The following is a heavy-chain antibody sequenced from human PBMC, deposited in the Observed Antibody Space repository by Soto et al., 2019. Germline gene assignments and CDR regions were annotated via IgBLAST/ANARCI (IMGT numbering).Heavy chain of an antibody. CDR1: GFTFSSYA. J-gene: IGHJ4*02. Sequence: VGSLRLSCAASGFTFSSYAMSWVRQAPGKGLEWVSAISGSGGSTYYADSVKGRFTISRDNSKNTLYLQMNSLRAEDTAVYYCAKDRIAVAGPYYFDYWGQGTLVTVSS. D-gene: IGHD6-19*01. V-gene: IGHV3-23*01. CDR3: AKDRIAVAGPYYFDY. CDR2: ISGSGGST.